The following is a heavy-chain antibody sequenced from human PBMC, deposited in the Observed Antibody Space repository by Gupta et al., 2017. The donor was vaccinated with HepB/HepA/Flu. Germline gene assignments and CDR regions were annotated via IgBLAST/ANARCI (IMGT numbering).Heavy chain of an antibody. D-gene: IGHD1-1*01. CDR3: EKARRGTQTMIAFDI. V-gene: IGHV3-23*01. CDR2: ISGSGITT. CDR1: GFTFDLYA. Sequence: EVQLLESGGGLVQPGGSLRLSCAASGFTFDLYAMSWVRQGPGKGLEWGSGISGSGITTYYEGSVKGRFTISRDNSKNTVYLQTNSLGAEDTAVYYCEKARRGTQTMIAFDIWGQGTMITVSS. J-gene: IGHJ3*02.